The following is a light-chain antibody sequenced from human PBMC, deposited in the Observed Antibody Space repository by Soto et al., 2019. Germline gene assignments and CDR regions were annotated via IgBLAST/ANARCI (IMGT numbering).Light chain of an antibody. V-gene: IGLV2-14*02. J-gene: IGLJ1*01. CDR3: SSYTSSTTYV. CDR1: SSDVGNYNL. CDR2: EVS. Sequence: QSVLTQPASVSGSPGQSITISCTGTSSDVGNYNLVSWYQQSPGKAPKLMIYEVSKRPSGVSNRFSGSSSGNTASLTISGLQAEDEADYYCSSYTSSTTYVFGPGTKVT.